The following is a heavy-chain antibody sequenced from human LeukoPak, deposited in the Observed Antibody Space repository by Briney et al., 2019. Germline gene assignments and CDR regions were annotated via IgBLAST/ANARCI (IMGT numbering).Heavy chain of an antibody. Sequence: RGSLRLSCAASGLNFTNAWMTWVRQAPGKGLEWVGRIKSKGDGETTDYTAPVKGRFTMSRDDSKATLYLQMDSLAAEDTAVYYCTTDLGLTMIRGVIVYWGQGALVTVSS. CDR3: TTDLGLTMIRGVIVY. D-gene: IGHD3-10*01. V-gene: IGHV3-15*01. CDR2: IKSKGDGETT. J-gene: IGHJ4*02. CDR1: GLNFTNAW.